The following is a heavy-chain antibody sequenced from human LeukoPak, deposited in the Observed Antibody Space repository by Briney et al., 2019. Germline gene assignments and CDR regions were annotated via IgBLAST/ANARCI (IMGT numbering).Heavy chain of an antibody. J-gene: IGHJ4*02. CDR2: ISGGGETT. CDR3: ARDYADYVGYFFFDY. V-gene: IGHV3-23*01. Sequence: GGSLRLSCAASGFTFNNYAMSWVRQAPGKGLEWVSSISGGGETTYYADSAKGRFTISRDTSQNTIYLQMNSLRGEETAVYYCARDYADYVGYFFFDYWGQGTLVTVSS. D-gene: IGHD4-17*01. CDR1: GFTFNNYA.